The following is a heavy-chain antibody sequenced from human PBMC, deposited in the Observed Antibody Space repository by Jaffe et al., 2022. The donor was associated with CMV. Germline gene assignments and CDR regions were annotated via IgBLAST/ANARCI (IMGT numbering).Heavy chain of an antibody. CDR1: GYTFINHG. J-gene: IGHJ5*02. CDR3: ARNIPSGYYDSGGFGCLDP. V-gene: IGHV1-18*01. CDR2: ISTYTGNT. Sequence: QVQLVQSGAEVKKPGASVKVSCKAFGYTFINHGITWVRQAPGQGLEWMGWISTYTGNTNYEQKLQGRVTMTTDTSTTTAYMELRSLTFDDTAIYYCARNIPSGYYDSGGFGCLDPWGQGTLVTVSS. D-gene: IGHD3-22*01.